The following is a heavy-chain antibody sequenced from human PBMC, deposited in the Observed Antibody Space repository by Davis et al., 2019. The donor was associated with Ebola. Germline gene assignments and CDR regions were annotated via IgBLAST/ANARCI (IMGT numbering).Heavy chain of an antibody. J-gene: IGHJ4*02. CDR3: ASQQNSGSYYSDY. D-gene: IGHD1-26*01. V-gene: IGHV3-7*03. Sequence: GESLKISCAASGFTFSSYWMSWVRQAPGKGLEWVANIKQDGSEKYYVDSVKGRFTISRDNAKNSRYLQMNSLRAEDTAVYYCASQQNSGSYYSDYWGQGTLVTVSS. CDR2: IKQDGSEK. CDR1: GFTFSSYW.